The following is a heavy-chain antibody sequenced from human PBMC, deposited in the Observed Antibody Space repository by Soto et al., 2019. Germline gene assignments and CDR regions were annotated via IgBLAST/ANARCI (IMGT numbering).Heavy chain of an antibody. CDR1: GFSFSTYG. CDR2: ISNDGSNK. D-gene: IGHD2-15*01. CDR3: ARDLVVVAATSPFYYYYGMDV. Sequence: GGSLRLSCAASGFSFSTYGMHWVRQAPGKGLEWVAFISNDGSNKYYADSVKGRFTISGDNSKNTLYLQMNSLRAEDTAVYYCARDLVVVAATSPFYYYYGMDVWGQGTTVTVSS. J-gene: IGHJ6*02. V-gene: IGHV3-30*03.